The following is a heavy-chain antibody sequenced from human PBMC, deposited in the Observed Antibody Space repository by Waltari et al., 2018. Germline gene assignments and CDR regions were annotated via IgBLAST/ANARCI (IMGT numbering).Heavy chain of an antibody. V-gene: IGHV1-69*01. CDR1: GGTFSSHA. Sequence: QVQLVQAGAEVKKPGASVKVSCKASGGTFSSHAISRGRKAPGQGLEWVGGIIPIFGTANYAHKFQGRVTITADESTSTAYMELSSLRSEDTAVYYCARDGCSSTSCYGNWFDPWGQGTLVTVSS. D-gene: IGHD2-2*01. CDR2: IIPIFGTA. J-gene: IGHJ5*02. CDR3: ARDGCSSTSCYGNWFDP.